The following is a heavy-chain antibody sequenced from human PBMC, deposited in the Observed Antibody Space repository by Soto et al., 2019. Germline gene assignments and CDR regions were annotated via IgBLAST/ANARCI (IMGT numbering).Heavy chain of an antibody. Sequence: GGSLRLSCAASGFTVSSNYMSWVRQAPGKGLEWVSVIYSGGSTYYADSVKGRFTISRDNSKNTLYLQMNSLRAEDTAIYYCAKDYGYISGWPIDYWGQGTLVT. CDR2: IYSGGST. CDR3: AKDYGYISGWPIDY. V-gene: IGHV3-66*01. CDR1: GFTVSSNY. J-gene: IGHJ4*02. D-gene: IGHD6-19*01.